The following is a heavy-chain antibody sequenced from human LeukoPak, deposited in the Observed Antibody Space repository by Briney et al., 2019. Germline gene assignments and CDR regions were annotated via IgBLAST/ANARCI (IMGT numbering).Heavy chain of an antibody. CDR1: GGSISGYY. V-gene: IGHV4-4*07. J-gene: IGHJ4*02. D-gene: IGHD6-19*01. CDR2: MHTSGST. CDR3: ARDGGSGWYGY. Sequence: SETLSLTCTVSGGSISGYYWRWIRQPPGKGLEWIGRMHTSGSTNYSPSLKSRVTMSVDTSKNQFSLKLSSVTAADTAVYYCARDGGSGWYGYWGQGTLVTVSS.